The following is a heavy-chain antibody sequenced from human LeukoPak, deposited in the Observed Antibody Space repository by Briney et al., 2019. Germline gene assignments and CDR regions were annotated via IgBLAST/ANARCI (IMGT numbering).Heavy chain of an antibody. CDR1: GYTFTAYP. D-gene: IGHD2-2*02. CDR3: ARNAYCSSTSCYILSEWFDP. Sequence: ASVKVSCKASGYTFTAYPMHWVRQAPGQGLGWMGWINPNSGGTTYAQKFQGRVTMTRDTSISTAYMELSRLTSDDTAVYYCARNAYCSSTSCYILSEWFDPWGQGTLVTVSS. J-gene: IGHJ5*02. V-gene: IGHV1-2*02. CDR2: INPNSGGT.